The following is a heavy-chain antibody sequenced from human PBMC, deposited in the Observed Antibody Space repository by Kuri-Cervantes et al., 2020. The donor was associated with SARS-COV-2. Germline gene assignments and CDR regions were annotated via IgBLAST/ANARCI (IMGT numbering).Heavy chain of an antibody. V-gene: IGHV3-21*05. CDR1: GFTFSSYS. J-gene: IGHJ4*02. CDR3: ARDLRLGKSLDY. Sequence: GESLKISCAASGFTFSSYSMNWVRQAPGKGLEWVSYISSRSGYIYYSGSIKGRFTISRDNAKNSLYLQMNSLRPEDTAVYYCARDLRLGKSLDYWGQGTLVTVSS. D-gene: IGHD7-27*01. CDR2: ISSRSGYI.